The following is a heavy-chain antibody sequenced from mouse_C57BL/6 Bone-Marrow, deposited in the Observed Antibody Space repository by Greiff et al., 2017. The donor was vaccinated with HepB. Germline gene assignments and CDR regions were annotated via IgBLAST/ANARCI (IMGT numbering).Heavy chain of an antibody. CDR2: IYPGNSDT. Sequence: VQLKQSGTVLARPGASVKMSCKTSGYTFTSYWMHWVKQRPGQGLEWIGAIYPGNSDTSYNQKFKGKAKLTAVTSASTAYMELSSLTNEDSAVYYCTYYYYGSSYPFAYWGQGTLVTVSA. V-gene: IGHV1-5*01. CDR1: GYTFTSYW. D-gene: IGHD1-1*01. J-gene: IGHJ3*01. CDR3: TYYYYGSSYPFAY.